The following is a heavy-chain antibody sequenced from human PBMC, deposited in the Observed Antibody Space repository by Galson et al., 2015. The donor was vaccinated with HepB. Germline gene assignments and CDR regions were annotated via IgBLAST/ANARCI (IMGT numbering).Heavy chain of an antibody. CDR3: AKSYFYSGGYYFGDDAFDI. J-gene: IGHJ3*02. CDR2: INTIYGNT. D-gene: IGHD3-22*01. Sequence: SVKVSCKASGYTFSDHAMHWVRQAPGQRLEWMGWINTIYGNTKYSQKFQGRVTITRDTSATTAYMELSSLRSEDTAVYYCAKSYFYSGGYYFGDDAFDIWGLGTMVTVSS. CDR1: GYTFSDHA. V-gene: IGHV1-3*04.